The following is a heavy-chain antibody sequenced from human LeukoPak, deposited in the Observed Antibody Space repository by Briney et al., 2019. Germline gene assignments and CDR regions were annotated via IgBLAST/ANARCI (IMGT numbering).Heavy chain of an antibody. CDR2: INAGNGNT. CDR3: ARDGLAVADWGCYYYYMDV. Sequence: GASVKVSCKASGYTFTSYAMHWVRQAPGQRLEWMGWINAGNGNTKYSQEFQGRVTITRDTSASTAYMELSSLRSEDMAVYYCARDGLAVADWGCYYYYMDVWGKGTTVTVSS. D-gene: IGHD6-19*01. J-gene: IGHJ6*03. V-gene: IGHV1-3*03. CDR1: GYTFTSYA.